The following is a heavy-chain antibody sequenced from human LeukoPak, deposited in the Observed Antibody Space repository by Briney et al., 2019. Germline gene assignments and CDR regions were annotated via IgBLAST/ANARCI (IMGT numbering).Heavy chain of an antibody. CDR3: ARDPGPRAAARRYYYYGMDV. CDR2: IYYSGST. V-gene: IGHV4-31*03. CDR1: GGSISSGGYY. D-gene: IGHD6-13*01. Sequence: PSETLSLTCTVSGGSISSGGYYWSWIRQHPGKGLEWIGYIYYSGSTYYNPSLKSRVTISVDTSKNQFSPKLSSVTAADTAMYYCARDPGPRAAARRYYYYGMDVWGQGTTVTVSS. J-gene: IGHJ6*02.